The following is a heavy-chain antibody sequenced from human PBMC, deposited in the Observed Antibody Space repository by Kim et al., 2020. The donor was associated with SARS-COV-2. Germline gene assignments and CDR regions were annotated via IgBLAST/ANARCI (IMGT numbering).Heavy chain of an antibody. D-gene: IGHD2-8*01. CDR2: VNAGNGDT. Sequence: ASVKVSCKASGYTFTKYGVHWVRQAPGQSLEWMGWVNAGNGDTHYSPKFQDRVTITRDTSVTTAYMELSSLRSEDTAVYYCARPSFCADGICPYYDYWGQETLVTVSS. CDR1: GYTFTKYG. J-gene: IGHJ4*02. CDR3: ARPSFCADGICPYYDY. V-gene: IGHV1-3*01.